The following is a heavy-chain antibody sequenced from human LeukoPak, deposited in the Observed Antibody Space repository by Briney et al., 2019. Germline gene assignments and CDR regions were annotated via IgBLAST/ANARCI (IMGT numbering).Heavy chain of an antibody. D-gene: IGHD5-18*01. J-gene: IGHJ4*02. V-gene: IGHV3-20*01. Sequence: GGSLRLSCVPSGITFSNSALSWVRQAPGKGPEWVSGITWNGGTTSYADSVRGRFTISRDNAKNSLYLQMNSLRAEDTAFYHCVRDRSYGAFDYWGQGTLVTVSS. CDR3: VRDRSYGAFDY. CDR1: GITFSNSA. CDR2: ITWNGGTT.